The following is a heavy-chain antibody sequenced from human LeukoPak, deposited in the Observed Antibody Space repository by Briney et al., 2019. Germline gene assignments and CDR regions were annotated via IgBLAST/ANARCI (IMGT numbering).Heavy chain of an antibody. CDR2: ISGSGGST. Sequence: GGSLRLSCAASGFTFSSYAMSWVRQAPGKGLEWVSAISGSGGSTYYADSVKGRFTISRDNSKNTLYLQMNSLRAEDTAVHYCAKVGAGSYISRLDYWGQGTLVTVSS. CDR3: AKVGAGSYISRLDY. D-gene: IGHD3-10*01. CDR1: GFTFSSYA. J-gene: IGHJ4*02. V-gene: IGHV3-23*01.